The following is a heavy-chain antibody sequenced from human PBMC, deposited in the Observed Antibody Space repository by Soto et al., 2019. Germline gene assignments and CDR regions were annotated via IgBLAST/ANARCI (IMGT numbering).Heavy chain of an antibody. CDR2: INAGNGNT. D-gene: IGHD3-3*01. Sequence: VKVSCKASGYTFTSYAMRWVRQAPGQRLEWMGWINAGNGNTKYSQKFQGRVTITRDTSASTAYMELSSLRSEDTAVYYCARLLYDFWSGYYYMDVWGQGTTVTSP. CDR3: ARLLYDFWSGYYYMDV. J-gene: IGHJ6*02. V-gene: IGHV1-3*01. CDR1: GYTFTSYA.